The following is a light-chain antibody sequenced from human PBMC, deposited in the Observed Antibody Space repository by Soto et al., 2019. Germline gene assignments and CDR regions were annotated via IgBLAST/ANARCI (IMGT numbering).Light chain of an antibody. J-gene: IGKJ1*01. V-gene: IGKV3-20*01. CDR2: GAS. CDR1: QSVSSSY. Sequence: ESVLTQSPGTLSLSSGERATLSCRASQSVSSSYLAWYQQKPGQAPRLLIYGASSRATGIPDRFSGSGSGTDFTLTISRLEPEDFAVYYCQQYGSSPRTFGQGTKV. CDR3: QQYGSSPRT.